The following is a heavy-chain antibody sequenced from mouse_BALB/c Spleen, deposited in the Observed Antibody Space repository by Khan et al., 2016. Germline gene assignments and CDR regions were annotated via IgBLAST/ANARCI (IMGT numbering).Heavy chain of an antibody. CDR2: IRHKANGYTT. CDR3: ASSGIVMDY. Sequence: EVELVESGGGLVQPGGSLRLSCATSGFTFTAYYMSWVRQPPGKALEWLGFIRHKANGYTTEYSASVKGRFTIARANSTRILALQMNTLITKDSATYYFASSGIVMDYWGQGTSVTVSS. D-gene: IGHD4-1*01. J-gene: IGHJ4*01. CDR1: GFTFTAYY. V-gene: IGHV7-3*02.